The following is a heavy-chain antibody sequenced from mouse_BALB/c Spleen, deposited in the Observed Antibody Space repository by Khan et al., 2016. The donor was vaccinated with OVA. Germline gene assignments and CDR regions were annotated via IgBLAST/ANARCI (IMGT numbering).Heavy chain of an antibody. CDR1: GYTFTSYW. CDR3: ASGTGTDFDY. V-gene: IGHV1-7*01. CDR2: INPSTGYT. D-gene: IGHD4-1*01. J-gene: IGHJ2*01. Sequence: VQLQESGAELAKPGASVKMSCKASGYTFTSYWMHWVKQRPGQGLEWIGYINPSTGYTEYNQKFKDKATLTADKSSSTADMQLSSLTSEDSAVYYCASGTGTDFDYWGQGTTLTVSS.